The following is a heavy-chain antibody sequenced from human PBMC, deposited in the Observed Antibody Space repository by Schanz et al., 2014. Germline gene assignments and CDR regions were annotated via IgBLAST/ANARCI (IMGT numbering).Heavy chain of an antibody. CDR1: GTSITSSTYY. CDR3: ARPSSVVGITGWFDT. CDR2: ISYSGNT. V-gene: IGHV4-39*01. J-gene: IGHJ5*02. Sequence: QLQLRESGPGLVKPSETLSLICSVSGTSITSSTYYWGWIRQPPGKGPEWIGSISYSGNTYYTPSLKSRVPISLDPSKNQFPLKLTSVTAADTAVYYCARPSSVVGITGWFDTWGQGTLVTVSS. D-gene: IGHD3-22*01.